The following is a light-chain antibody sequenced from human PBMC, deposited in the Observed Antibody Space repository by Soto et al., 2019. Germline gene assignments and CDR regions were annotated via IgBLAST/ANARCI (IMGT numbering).Light chain of an antibody. Sequence: EIVLTQSPDTLSLSPGERATLSCRGSQSVSSSKLAWYQQKPGQAPRLLIYAASSRATGIPDRFRGSGSGTDFTLTISSLEPEDFALYYCQQGTDWPPGTFGQGTKVDIK. CDR3: QQGTDWPPGT. CDR1: QSVSSSK. J-gene: IGKJ1*01. CDR2: AAS. V-gene: IGKV3D-20*02.